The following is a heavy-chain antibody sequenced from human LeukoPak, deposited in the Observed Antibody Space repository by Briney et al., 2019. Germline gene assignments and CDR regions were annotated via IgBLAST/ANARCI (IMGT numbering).Heavy chain of an antibody. Sequence: SETLSLTCTVSGGSVSSGSYYWNWIRQPPGKGLEWIGYIYYSGSTNYTPSLKSRVTISVDTSKNQFSLKLSSVPPGNTAVYYGAIVLAAAGWFAPGGQGPLSPSPQ. CDR3: AIVLAAAGWFAP. CDR1: GGSVSSGSYY. J-gene: IGHJ5*02. CDR2: IYYSGST. D-gene: IGHD6-13*01. V-gene: IGHV4-61*01.